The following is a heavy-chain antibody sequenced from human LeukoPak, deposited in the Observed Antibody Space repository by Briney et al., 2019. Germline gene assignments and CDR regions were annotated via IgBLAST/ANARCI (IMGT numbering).Heavy chain of an antibody. D-gene: IGHD3-22*01. CDR1: GFTFGDYA. J-gene: IGHJ4*02. CDR2: IRSKAYGGTT. Sequence: GGSLRLSCTASGFTFGDYAMSWVRQAPGKGLEWVGFIRSKAYGGTTEYAASVKGRFTISRDDSKSIAYLQMNSLKTGDTAVYYCTRGSSGYYSYFDYWGQGTLVTVSS. V-gene: IGHV3-49*04. CDR3: TRGSSGYYSYFDY.